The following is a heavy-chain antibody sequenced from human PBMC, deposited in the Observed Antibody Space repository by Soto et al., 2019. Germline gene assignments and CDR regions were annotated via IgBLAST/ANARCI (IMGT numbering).Heavy chain of an antibody. D-gene: IGHD1-26*01. J-gene: IGHJ4*01. CDR3: XRREWDLPRSFAY. Sequence: QVQLQESGPGLVKPSGTLSLSCAVSGDSISSNYWWSWVRQPPGKGLEWIGEIYHSGSTNYNPSLKSRVTXSVXXXXXXXXXXXXXXXAXXXXVXXXXRREWDLPRSFAYWGHGTLVTVSS. CDR1: GDSISSNYW. CDR2: IYHSGST. V-gene: IGHV4-4*02.